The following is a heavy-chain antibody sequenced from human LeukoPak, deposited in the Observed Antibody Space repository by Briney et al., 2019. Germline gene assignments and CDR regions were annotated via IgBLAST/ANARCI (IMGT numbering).Heavy chain of an antibody. CDR2: ISSSSSYI. V-gene: IGHV3-21*01. CDR3: ARESVAGTVIDY. CDR1: GFTFSRYS. Sequence: GGSLRLSCAASGFTFSRYSMNWVRQAPGKGLEWVSSISSSSSYIYYADSVKGRFTISRDNAKNSLYLRMNSLRAEDTAVYYCARESVAGTVIDYWGQGTLVTVSS. J-gene: IGHJ4*02. D-gene: IGHD6-19*01.